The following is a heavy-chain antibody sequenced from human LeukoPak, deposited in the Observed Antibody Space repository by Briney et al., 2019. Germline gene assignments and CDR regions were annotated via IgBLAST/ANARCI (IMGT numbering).Heavy chain of an antibody. CDR2: ISYDGSNK. V-gene: IGHV3-30*19. CDR3: ATEVVAATSDAFDI. CDR1: GFTFSSYG. J-gene: IGHJ3*02. D-gene: IGHD2-15*01. Sequence: GGSLRLSCAASGFTFSSYGMHWVRQAPGKGLEWVAVISYDGSNKYYADSVKGRFTISRDNSKNTLYLQMNSLRAEDTAVYYCATEVVAATSDAFDIWGQGTMVTVSS.